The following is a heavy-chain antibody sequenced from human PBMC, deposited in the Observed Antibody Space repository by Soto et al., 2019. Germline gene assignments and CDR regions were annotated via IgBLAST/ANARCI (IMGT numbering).Heavy chain of an antibody. CDR3: ARDRSGQQLDYDAFDI. V-gene: IGHV3-48*03. CDR2: ISSSSSTI. Sequence: GGSLRLSCAASGFTFSSYEMNWVRQAPGKGLEGVSYISSSSSTIYYADSVQGRFTISRDNAKNSLYLQMNSLRAEDTAVYYCARDRSGQQLDYDAFDIWGQGTMVTVSS. J-gene: IGHJ3*02. D-gene: IGHD6-13*01. CDR1: GFTFSSYE.